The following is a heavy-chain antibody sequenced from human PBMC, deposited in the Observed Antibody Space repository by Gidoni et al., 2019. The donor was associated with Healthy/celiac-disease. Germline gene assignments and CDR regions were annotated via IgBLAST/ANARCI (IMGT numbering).Heavy chain of an antibody. J-gene: IGHJ5*02. CDR2: INPNSGGT. CDR1: GYTFTAYY. Sequence: QVQLVQSGAEVKKPGASVKVSCKASGYTFTAYYIHWVRQAPGHGLEWMGWINPNSGGTNYAQKFQGRVTMTRDTSISTAYMELSRLRSDDTAVYYCARDVYSSSSGGWFDPWGQGTLVTVSS. D-gene: IGHD3-22*01. CDR3: ARDVYSSSSGGWFDP. V-gene: IGHV1-2*02.